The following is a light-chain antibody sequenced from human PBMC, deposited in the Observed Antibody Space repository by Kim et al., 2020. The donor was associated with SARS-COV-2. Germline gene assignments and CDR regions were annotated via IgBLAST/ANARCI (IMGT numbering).Light chain of an antibody. J-gene: IGKJ1*01. CDR3: QQYSSYWT. V-gene: IGKV1-5*03. CDR1: QSISIL. CDR2: KAS. Sequence: ATVRDGVHIPCPASQSISILLAWYQQKPRKAPKVLIYKASTLESGVPSRFSGSGSGTDFSLTISSLQPDDFATYYCQQYSSYWTFGQGTKVDIK.